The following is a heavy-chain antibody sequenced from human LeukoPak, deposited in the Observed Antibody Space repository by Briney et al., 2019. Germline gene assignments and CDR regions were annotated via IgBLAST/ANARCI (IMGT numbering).Heavy chain of an antibody. J-gene: IGHJ4*02. CDR1: GYTFTGHY. Sequence: ASVTVSCTASGYTFTGHYLHWVRQAPGQGLEWMGWLNPNAGDTLYIQKFQGRVTMTGDTSISTAYMELSRLMSDDTAVYYCARIGLKTTGYYRLDYWGQGTLVTVSS. V-gene: IGHV1-2*02. CDR2: LNPNAGDT. CDR3: ARIGLKTTGYYRLDY. D-gene: IGHD3-9*01.